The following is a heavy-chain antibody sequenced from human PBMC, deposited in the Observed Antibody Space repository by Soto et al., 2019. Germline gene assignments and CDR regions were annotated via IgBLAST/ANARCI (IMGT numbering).Heavy chain of an antibody. Sequence: HLQLQESGSGLVKPSQTLSLTCAVSGGSISSGGYSWSWIRQPPGKGLEWIGYIYHSGSTYYNPSLXRXXPIAVDRSKNQCSLKLSSVTAADTAVYYWARVPSPWGQGTLVTVSS. CDR3: ARVPSP. V-gene: IGHV4-30-2*01. J-gene: IGHJ5*02. CDR1: GGSISSGGYS. CDR2: IYHSGST.